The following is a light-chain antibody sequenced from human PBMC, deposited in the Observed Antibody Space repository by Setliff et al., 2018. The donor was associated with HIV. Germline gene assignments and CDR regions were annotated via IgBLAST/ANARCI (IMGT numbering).Light chain of an antibody. J-gene: IGLJ2*01. Sequence: QPVLTQPASVSGSPGQSITISCTGTSSDVVDYNYVSWYQQYPGKAPKLMIYAVSNRPSGVSNRFSGSKSGNTAPLTISGLQAEDEADYYCSSYTSSSTLFGGGTKVTVL. CDR3: SSYTSSSTL. V-gene: IGLV2-14*03. CDR2: AVS. CDR1: SSDVVDYNY.